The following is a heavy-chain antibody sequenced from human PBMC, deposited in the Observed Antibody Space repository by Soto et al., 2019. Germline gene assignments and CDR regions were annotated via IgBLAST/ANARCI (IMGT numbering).Heavy chain of an antibody. J-gene: IGHJ6*02. D-gene: IGHD3-22*01. CDR2: IIGSTSYI. CDR1: GFTFSSNS. V-gene: IGHV3-21*01. CDR3: ARDQHYYDTSGYYYPIHYYGMDV. Sequence: EVQLVESGGGLVKPGGSLRLSCAASGFTFSSNSMNWFRQPPGKGREWVSSIIGSTSYIYYADSVKGRFTISRDNAKNSLYLQMNSLRAEDTAVYYCARDQHYYDTSGYYYPIHYYGMDVWGQGTTVTVSS.